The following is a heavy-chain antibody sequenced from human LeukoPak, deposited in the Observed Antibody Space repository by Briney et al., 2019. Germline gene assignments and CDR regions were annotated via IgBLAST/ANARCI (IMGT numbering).Heavy chain of an antibody. CDR3: ARDYQLTYYYYAMDV. J-gene: IGHJ6*02. V-gene: IGHV4-31*03. Sequence: PSETLSLTCSVSGGSISSGSHYWSWIRQHPGKGLEWIGNIDYSANTNHNPSLKSRVNISVDTSKNQFSLNMSSVTTADTAVYYCARDYQLTYYYYAMDVWGQGTTVTVSS. CDR1: GGSISSGSHY. D-gene: IGHD2-2*01. CDR2: IDYSANT.